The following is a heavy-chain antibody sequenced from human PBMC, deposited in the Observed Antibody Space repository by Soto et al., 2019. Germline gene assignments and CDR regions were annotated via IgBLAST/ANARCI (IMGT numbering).Heavy chain of an antibody. CDR2: LSDNGVST. V-gene: IGHV3-23*01. CDR1: GFTFSSYA. CDR3: AKGHFWSGPPTKDVWGDAYDM. J-gene: IGHJ3*02. D-gene: IGHD3-3*02. Sequence: GGSLRLSCAASGFTFSSYAMTWVRQAPGKGLEWVSSLSDNGVSTKYADSVKGRFTISRDNSKNTLSLQMNSLRAEDTAVYYCAKGHFWSGPPTKDVWGDAYDMWGQGTKVTVS.